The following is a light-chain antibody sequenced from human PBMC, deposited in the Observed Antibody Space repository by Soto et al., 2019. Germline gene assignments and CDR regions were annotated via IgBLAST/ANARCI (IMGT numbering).Light chain of an antibody. V-gene: IGLV3-21*04. CDR1: NIGSKG. CDR2: YDS. Sequence: SYELTQPPSVSVAPGKTARINCGGNNIGSKGVHWYQQKPGQAPVLVIYYDSDRPSGIPERFSGSNSGSTATLTISRVEAGDEADYYCQVWDSSGDHLYVFGTGTKLTVL. CDR3: QVWDSSGDHLYV. J-gene: IGLJ1*01.